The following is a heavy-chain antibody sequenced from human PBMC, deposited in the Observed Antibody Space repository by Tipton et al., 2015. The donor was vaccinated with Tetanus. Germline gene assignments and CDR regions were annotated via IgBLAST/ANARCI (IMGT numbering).Heavy chain of an antibody. CDR1: GGSISSGGYY. V-gene: IGHV4-31*03. CDR2: IYYSGST. D-gene: IGHD1-26*01. J-gene: IGHJ4*02. CDR3: ARDQARGARGWNYFDY. Sequence: TLSLTCTVSGGSISSGGYYWSWIRQHPGKGLEWIGDIYYSGSTYYNPSLKSRVTISVDTSKNRFSLKLNSVTAADTAVYYCARDQARGARGWNYFDYWGQGTQVTVSS.